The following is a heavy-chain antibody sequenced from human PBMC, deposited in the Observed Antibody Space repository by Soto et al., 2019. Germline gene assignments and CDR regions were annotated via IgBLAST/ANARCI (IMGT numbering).Heavy chain of an antibody. CDR1: GESISSGGYY. J-gene: IGHJ4*02. CDR2: IYDTESA. D-gene: IGHD6-6*01. CDR3: ARASSSSSAADY. V-gene: IGHV4-31*03. Sequence: SEILSLTCSVSGESISSGGYYWSWIRHLPGKGLEWIGYIYDTESAYYNPSLKSRVSISMGTSENHFAMRLTSVTAADSAVYYCARASSSSSAADYWGQGLQVTVS.